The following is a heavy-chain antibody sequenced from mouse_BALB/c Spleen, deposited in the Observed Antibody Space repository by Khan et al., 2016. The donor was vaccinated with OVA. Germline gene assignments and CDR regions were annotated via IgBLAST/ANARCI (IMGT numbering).Heavy chain of an antibody. J-gene: IGHJ2*01. CDR3: ARGYNFDY. CDR1: GFTFSRYA. Sequence: EVMLVESGGGLVKPGGSLKLSCAASGFTFSRYAMSWVRQTPEKRLEWVASISSGGTTYYPDTVKGRFTISRDNARNILYLQMSSLRSEDTAMYYCARGYNFDYWGQGTTLTVSS. CDR2: ISSGGTT. V-gene: IGHV5-6-5*01.